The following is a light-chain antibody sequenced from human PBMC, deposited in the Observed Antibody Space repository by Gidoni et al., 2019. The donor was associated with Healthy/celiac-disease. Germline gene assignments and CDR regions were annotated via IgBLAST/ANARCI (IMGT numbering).Light chain of an antibody. CDR2: QDS. CDR3: QAWDSSTLV. J-gene: IGLJ2*01. Sequence: SYELTQPPSVSVSPGQTASITCSGDKLGDKYACWSQQKPGQSTVLVIYQDSKRPSGIPERFSGSNSGNTATLTISGTQAMDEADYYCQAWDSSTLVFGGGTKLTVL. CDR1: KLGDKY. V-gene: IGLV3-1*01.